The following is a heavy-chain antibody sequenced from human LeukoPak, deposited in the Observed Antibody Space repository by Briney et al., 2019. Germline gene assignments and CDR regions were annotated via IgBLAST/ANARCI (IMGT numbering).Heavy chain of an antibody. D-gene: IGHD3-22*01. Sequence: RSGGSLRLSCAASVFSFSSSGMHWVRQAPGKGLEWVAVISYDGSNKYYADSVKGRLTISRDNSKNTLYLQMNSLRAEDTAVYYCAKDLGQWVVTSWFDPWGQGTLVTVSS. CDR3: AKDLGQWVVTSWFDP. CDR2: ISYDGSNK. CDR1: VFSFSSSG. J-gene: IGHJ5*02. V-gene: IGHV3-30*18.